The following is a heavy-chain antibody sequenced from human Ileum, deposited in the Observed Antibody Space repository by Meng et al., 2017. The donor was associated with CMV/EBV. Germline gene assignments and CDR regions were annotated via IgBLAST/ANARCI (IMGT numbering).Heavy chain of an antibody. CDR3: AREQMGAWRGYFDC. CDR1: GLTVSDNR. J-gene: IGHJ5*01. V-gene: IGHV3-53*01. D-gene: IGHD3-3*01. CDR2: LYEGGSA. Sequence: ETLSLTCAASGLTVSDNRMTWVRQVAGQGLQWVSTLYEGGSAHYAPSVEGRFTISKDNSGNMVYLQMNSLRVEDTAVYYCAREQMGAWRGYFDCWGQGILVTVSS.